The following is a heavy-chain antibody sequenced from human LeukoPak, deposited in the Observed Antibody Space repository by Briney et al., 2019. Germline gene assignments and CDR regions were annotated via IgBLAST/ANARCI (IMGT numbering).Heavy chain of an antibody. D-gene: IGHD3-10*01. J-gene: IGHJ3*01. CDR3: AKDTPGSGSYGEGAFDV. CDR2: ISGSGDIT. CDR1: GFTFSNYA. Sequence: PGGSLRLSCAASGFTFSNYAMSWVRQAPGKGLEWVSAISGSGDITFYEDSVKGRFTISRDSSKNTLYLQMNSLRAEDTAMYYCAKDTPGSGSYGEGAFDVWGQGTTVTVSS. V-gene: IGHV3-23*01.